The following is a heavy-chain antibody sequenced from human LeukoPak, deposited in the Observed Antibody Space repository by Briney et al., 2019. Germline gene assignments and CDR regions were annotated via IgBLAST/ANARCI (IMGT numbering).Heavy chain of an antibody. D-gene: IGHD2-21*01. CDR2: IRYDGSKK. CDR1: GFTFSSYG. J-gene: IGHJ4*02. Sequence: GGSLGLSCAASGFTFSSYGMHWVRQAPGKGLEWVAFIRYDGSKKYYADSVKGRFTISRDNSKNTLYLQMNSLRAEDTAVYYCAKDWSIPSPFDYWGQGTLVTVSS. V-gene: IGHV3-30*02. CDR3: AKDWSIPSPFDY.